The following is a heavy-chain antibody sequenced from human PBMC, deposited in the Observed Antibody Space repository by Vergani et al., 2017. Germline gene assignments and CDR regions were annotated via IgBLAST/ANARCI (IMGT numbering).Heavy chain of an antibody. J-gene: IGHJ4*02. CDR3: ASKRGACRAAYCHSYDF. CDR2: MDYSGST. V-gene: IGHV4-39*01. D-gene: IGHD2-15*01. CDR1: GDSVISTDYH. Sequence: QVQLQESGPGLVKPSETLSLTCTVSGDSVISTDYHWGWIRQPPGKGLEWIGSMDYSGSTSYNPSIGSRISISFETPKNQFSLRLTSVTAADPAVYYCASKRGACRAAYCHSYDFWGPGTLVGVSS.